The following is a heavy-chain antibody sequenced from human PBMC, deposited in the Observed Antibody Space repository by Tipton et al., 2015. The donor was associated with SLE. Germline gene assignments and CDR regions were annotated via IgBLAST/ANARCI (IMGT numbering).Heavy chain of an antibody. J-gene: IGHJ2*01. CDR1: GGSISSYY. Sequence: TLSLTCTVSGGSISSYYWSWIRQPPGKGLEWFGYIYYSGSTNYNPSLKSRVTISVDTSKNQFSLKLSSVTAADTAVYYCARHTDFIVLMDWYFDLWGRGTLVTVSS. CDR2: IYYSGST. V-gene: IGHV4-59*07. D-gene: IGHD2-8*01. CDR3: ARHTDFIVLMDWYFDL.